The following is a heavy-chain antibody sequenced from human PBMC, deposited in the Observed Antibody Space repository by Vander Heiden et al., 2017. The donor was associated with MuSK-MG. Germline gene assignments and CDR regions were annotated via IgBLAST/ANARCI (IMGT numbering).Heavy chain of an antibody. CDR2: ISSSSRYM. J-gene: IGHJ4*02. CDR1: GFTFSSYS. CDR3: ARNLKREDFDY. Sequence: EVQLVESGGGLVKPGGSLRLSCAASGFTFSSYSMNWVRQAPGKGLEWVSSISSSSRYMYVAYSVKGRFTISRDIAKNSLYLKMNSTRAEDTGVYYVARNLKREDFDYWGQGTLSTISS. V-gene: IGHV3-21*01.